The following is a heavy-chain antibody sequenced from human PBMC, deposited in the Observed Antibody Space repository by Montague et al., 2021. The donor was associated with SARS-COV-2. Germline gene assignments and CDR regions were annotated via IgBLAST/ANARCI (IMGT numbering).Heavy chain of an antibody. V-gene: IGHV6-1*01. Sequence: CAISGDSVSSNIATWNWIRQSPSRGPEWLGRTYYRSKWYNDYAESVKSRITIDPDTSKHQFSLHLNSVTPEDTAVYYCARIPVGSKYYFDFRGQGTLVTVSS. D-gene: IGHD2-2*01. CDR3: ARIPVGSKYYFDF. J-gene: IGHJ4*02. CDR2: TYYRSKWYN. CDR1: GDSVSSNIAT.